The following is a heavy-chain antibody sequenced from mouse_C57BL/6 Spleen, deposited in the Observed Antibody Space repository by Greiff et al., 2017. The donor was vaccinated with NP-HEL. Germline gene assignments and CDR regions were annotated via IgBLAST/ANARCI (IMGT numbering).Heavy chain of an antibody. Sequence: QVQLQQPGAELVKPGASVKMSCKASGYTFTSYWITWVKQRPGQGLEWIGDIYPGSGSTNYNEKFKSKATLTVDTSSSTAYMQLSSLTSEDSAVYYGARGGVRYWYFDVWGTGTTVTVSS. V-gene: IGHV1-55*01. CDR1: GYTFTSYW. CDR2: IYPGSGST. J-gene: IGHJ1*03. CDR3: ARGGVRYWYFDV. D-gene: IGHD1-1*01.